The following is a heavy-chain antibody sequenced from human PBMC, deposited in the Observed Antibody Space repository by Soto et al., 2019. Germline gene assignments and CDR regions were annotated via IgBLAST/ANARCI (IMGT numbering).Heavy chain of an antibody. D-gene: IGHD4-4*01. V-gene: IGHV3-72*01. CDR1: GFTFSDHY. CDR2: TRNKANSYTT. CDR3: ASGSNHYYYYYYMDV. Sequence: GSLRLSCAASGFTFSDHYMDWVRQAPGKGLEWVGRTRNKANSYTTEYAASVKGRFTISRDDSKNSLYLQMNSLKTEDTAVYYCASGSNHYYYYYYMDVWGKGTTVTVSS. J-gene: IGHJ6*03.